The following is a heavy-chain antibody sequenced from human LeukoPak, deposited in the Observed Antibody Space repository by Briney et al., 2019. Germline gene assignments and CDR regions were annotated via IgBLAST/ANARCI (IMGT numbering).Heavy chain of an antibody. CDR2: IIPIFGTA. CDR1: GGTFSSYA. CDR3: AFGDSSSWSPYYYGMDV. D-gene: IGHD6-13*01. Sequence: SVKVSCKASGGTFSSYAISWVRQAPGQGLEWMGGIIPIFGTANYAQKFQGRVTITADESKSTAYMELSSLRSEDTAVYYCAFGDSSSWSPYYYGMDVWGQGTTVTVSS. J-gene: IGHJ6*02. V-gene: IGHV1-69*13.